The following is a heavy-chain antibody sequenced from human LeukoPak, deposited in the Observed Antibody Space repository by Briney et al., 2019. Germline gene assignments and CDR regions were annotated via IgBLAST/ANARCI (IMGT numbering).Heavy chain of an antibody. D-gene: IGHD5-24*01. CDR3: ARGNGYNSPYLDF. Sequence: GESLKISCKGFGYSFTSYWIGWVRQMPGKGLEWMGIIYPGDFDTRYSPSFEGQVTISADKSISTAYLQRNSLKASDTAMYFCARGNGYNSPYLDFWGQGTLVTVSS. V-gene: IGHV5-51*01. CDR1: GYSFTSYW. CDR2: IYPGDFDT. J-gene: IGHJ4*02.